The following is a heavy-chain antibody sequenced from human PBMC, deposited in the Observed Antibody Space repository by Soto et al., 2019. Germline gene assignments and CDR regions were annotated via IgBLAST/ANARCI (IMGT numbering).Heavy chain of an antibody. CDR2: INHSGSA. Sequence: SETLSLTCDVYGGSFSGYSWGWIRQPPGKGLEWIGEINHSGSASHNPSLQSRVTISVDTTKNQSPLKRSSVTAADTAVYYCARGGRGVRYFDRLSTGPNYYYYGMDAWGQGATVTGSS. J-gene: IGHJ6*02. V-gene: IGHV4-34*01. CDR3: ARGGRGVRYFDRLSTGPNYYYYGMDA. D-gene: IGHD3-9*01. CDR1: GGSFSGYS.